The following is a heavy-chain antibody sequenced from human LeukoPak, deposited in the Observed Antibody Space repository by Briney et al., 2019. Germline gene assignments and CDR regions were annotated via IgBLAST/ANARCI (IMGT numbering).Heavy chain of an antibody. V-gene: IGHV4-34*01. D-gene: IGHD6-13*01. J-gene: IGHJ4*02. Sequence: SETLSLTCAVYGGSFSGYYWSWIRQPPGKGLEWIGEINHSGSTNYNPSLKSRVTISVDTSKSQFSLKLSSVTAADTAVYYCARGVGIAAAHFDYWGQGTLVTVSS. CDR3: ARGVGIAAAHFDY. CDR1: GGSFSGYY. CDR2: INHSGST.